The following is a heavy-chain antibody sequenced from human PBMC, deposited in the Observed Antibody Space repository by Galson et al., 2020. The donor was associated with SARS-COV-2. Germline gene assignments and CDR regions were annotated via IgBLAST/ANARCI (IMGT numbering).Heavy chain of an antibody. CDR2: ISYDGSNK. CDR3: ARDPVPAAATYYFDY. D-gene: IGHD2-2*01. J-gene: IGHJ4*02. V-gene: IGHV3-30*04. CDR1: GFTFSSYA. Sequence: TGGSLRLSCAASGFTFSSYAMHWVRQAPGKGLEWVAVISYDGSNKYYADSVKGRFTISRDNSKNTLYLQMNSLRAEDTAVYYCARDPVPAAATYYFDYRGQGTLVTVSS.